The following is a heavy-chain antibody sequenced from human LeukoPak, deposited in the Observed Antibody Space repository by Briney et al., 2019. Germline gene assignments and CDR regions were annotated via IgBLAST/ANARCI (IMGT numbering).Heavy chain of an antibody. J-gene: IGHJ6*02. CDR1: GFTFSSYS. D-gene: IGHD2-2*01. CDR3: ARDGCSSTSCYSYYGMDV. Sequence: AGGSLSLSCAASGFTFSSYSMNWGRQAPGKGLEWVSSISSSSSYIYYADSVRSRFTISRDNAKNSLYLQMNSLRAEDTAVYYCARDGCSSTSCYSYYGMDVWGQGTTVTVSS. CDR2: ISSSSSYI. V-gene: IGHV3-21*01.